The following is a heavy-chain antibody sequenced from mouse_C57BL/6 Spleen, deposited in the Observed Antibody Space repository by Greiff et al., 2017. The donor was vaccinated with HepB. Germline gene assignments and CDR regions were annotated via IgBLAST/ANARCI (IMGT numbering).Heavy chain of an antibody. D-gene: IGHD2-3*01. J-gene: IGHJ2*01. V-gene: IGHV1-15*01. Sequence: VQLQQSGAELVRPGASVTLSCKASGYTFTDYEMHWVKQTPVHGLEWIGAIDPETGGTAYNQKFKGKAILTADKSSSTAYMELRSLTSEDSAVYYCTRRLLPLCDYWGQGTTLTVSS. CDR2: IDPETGGT. CDR3: TRRLLPLCDY. CDR1: GYTFTDYE.